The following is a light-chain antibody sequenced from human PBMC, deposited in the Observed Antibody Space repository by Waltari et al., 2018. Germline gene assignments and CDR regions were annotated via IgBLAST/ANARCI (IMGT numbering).Light chain of an antibody. J-gene: IGKJ4*01. CDR3: MQTLQTPFT. Sequence: DIVMTQSPLSLPVTPGEPASISCRSTQSLLHNNGDNYLDWYVQRPGQSPQLRIYLTSKRASGVPDRLSGSGSGTDFTLKISRVEAEDVGVYYCMQTLQTPFTFGGGTKVEIK. CDR2: LTS. V-gene: IGKV2-28*01. CDR1: QSLLHNNGDNY.